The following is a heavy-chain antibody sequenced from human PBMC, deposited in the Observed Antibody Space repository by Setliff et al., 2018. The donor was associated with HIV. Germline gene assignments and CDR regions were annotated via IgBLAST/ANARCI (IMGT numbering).Heavy chain of an antibody. J-gene: IGHJ4*02. V-gene: IGHV1-18*04. CDR1: GYSFTNHY. D-gene: IGHD6-19*01. Sequence: GASVKVSCKPSGYSFTNHYMHWVRQAPGQGLEWMGWISAYNGNTNYAQKLQGRVTMTTDTSTSTAYMELRSLRSDDTAVYYCARPSSGWQFDYWGQGTLVTVSS. CDR3: ARPSSGWQFDY. CDR2: ISAYNGNT.